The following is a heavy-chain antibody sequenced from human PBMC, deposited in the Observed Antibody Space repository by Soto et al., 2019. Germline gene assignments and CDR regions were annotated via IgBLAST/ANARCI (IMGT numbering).Heavy chain of an antibody. V-gene: IGHV1-69*13. CDR1: GGTFSTYA. Sequence: SVKVSCKASGGTFSTYAISWVRQAPGQGLEWMGGIIPIFGTANYAQKFQAGVTITADESTSTAYMELSSLRSEDTAVYYCARTGEVATTNTFDYWGQGTLVTVSS. CDR3: ARTGEVATTNTFDY. J-gene: IGHJ4*02. CDR2: IIPIFGTA. D-gene: IGHD5-12*01.